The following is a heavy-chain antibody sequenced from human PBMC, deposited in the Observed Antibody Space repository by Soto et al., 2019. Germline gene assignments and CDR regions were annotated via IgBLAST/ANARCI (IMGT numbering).Heavy chain of an antibody. Sequence: QVQLVESGGGVVQPGRSLRLSCAASGFTFSIYAMHWVRQAPGKGLEWVAVISYDGSNKYYADSVKGRFTISRDNSKNTVYRTMNSLRAEDSAVYYCAREYSDGWFDPWGQGTLVTVSS. CDR1: GFTFSIYA. CDR2: ISYDGSNK. D-gene: IGHD2-21*01. J-gene: IGHJ5*02. V-gene: IGHV3-30-3*01. CDR3: AREYSDGWFDP.